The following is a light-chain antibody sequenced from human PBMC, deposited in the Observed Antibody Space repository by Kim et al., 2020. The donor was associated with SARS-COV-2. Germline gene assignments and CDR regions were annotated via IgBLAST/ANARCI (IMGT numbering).Light chain of an antibody. CDR1: KLGEKY. J-gene: IGLJ2*01. CDR2: QDT. CDR3: QAWDSSTLI. Sequence: SYELTQPPSVSVSPGQTASITCSGDKLGEKYACWYQQKPGQSPVLVIYQDTKRPSGIPERFSGSNSGNTATLTISGTQAMDEADYYCQAWDSSTLIFGGGTQLTVL. V-gene: IGLV3-1*01.